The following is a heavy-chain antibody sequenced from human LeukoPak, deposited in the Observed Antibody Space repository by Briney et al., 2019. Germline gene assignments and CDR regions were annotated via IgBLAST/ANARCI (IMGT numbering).Heavy chain of an antibody. J-gene: IGHJ5*02. V-gene: IGHV3-30-3*01. D-gene: IGHD2-2*01. CDR3: ARGGDTVVVPAAETYNWFDP. CDR2: ISYDGSNK. CDR1: GFTFSSYA. Sequence: GGSLRLSCAASGFTFSSYAMHWVRQAPGKGLEWVAVISYDGSNKYYADSVKGRFTISRDNSKNTLYLQMNSLRAEDTAVYYCARGGDTVVVPAAETYNWFDPWGQGTLVTVSS.